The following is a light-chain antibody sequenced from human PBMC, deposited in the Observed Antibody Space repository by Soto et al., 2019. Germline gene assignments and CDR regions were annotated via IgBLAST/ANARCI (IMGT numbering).Light chain of an antibody. J-gene: IGKJ2*01. CDR3: QQYNSYQYT. CDR2: DAS. Sequence: DIQMTQSPSTLSASVGDRVTITCRASQSISSWLAWYQQKPGKAPKLLIYDASSLESGVPSRFSGSGSGTEFTLTISSLQPDDFATYYCQQYNSYQYTXGXGTKLEIK. V-gene: IGKV1-5*01. CDR1: QSISSW.